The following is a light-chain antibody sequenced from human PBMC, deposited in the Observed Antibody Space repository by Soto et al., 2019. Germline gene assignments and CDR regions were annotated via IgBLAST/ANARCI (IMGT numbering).Light chain of an antibody. CDR1: QSVNSN. Sequence: EIVMTQSPATLSVSPGERATLSCRASQSVNSNLAWYQQKPGQAPRLLISGASTRATGIPARFSGSGSETDVTLTISSLQSEDFAVYYCQQYNNWWTFGQGTKVEMK. J-gene: IGKJ1*01. CDR3: QQYNNWWT. V-gene: IGKV3-15*01. CDR2: GAS.